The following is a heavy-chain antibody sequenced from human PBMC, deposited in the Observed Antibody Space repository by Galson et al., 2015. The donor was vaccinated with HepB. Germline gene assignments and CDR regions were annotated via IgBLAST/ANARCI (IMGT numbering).Heavy chain of an antibody. CDR2: ISSSGATT. D-gene: IGHD1-7*01. Sequence: LRLSCAASGFTFSSYEMNWVRQIPGKGLEWVSYISSSGATTYYADSVKGRFTISRDNAKNSLYLQMSSLRAEDSAVYYCARRPGTSLISYYNGIDVWGQGTTVTVSS. CDR3: ARRPGTSLISYYNGIDV. CDR1: GFTFSSYE. V-gene: IGHV3-48*03. J-gene: IGHJ6*02.